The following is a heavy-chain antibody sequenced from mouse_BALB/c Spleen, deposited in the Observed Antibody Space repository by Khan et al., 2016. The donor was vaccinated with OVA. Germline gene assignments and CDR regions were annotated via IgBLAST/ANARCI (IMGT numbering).Heavy chain of an antibody. CDR3: ARDYWFAY. J-gene: IGHJ3*01. CDR1: GFTFSNYG. CDR2: ISSGDTT. V-gene: IGHV5-6-5*01. Sequence: EVELVESGGGLVKPGGSLKLSCAASGFTFSNYGVSWVRQTPEKRLEWVASISSGDTTYYPDSMKGRFTIFSDNARNILYLQMSSLRSEDTAMYYCARDYWFAYWGQGTLVTVSA.